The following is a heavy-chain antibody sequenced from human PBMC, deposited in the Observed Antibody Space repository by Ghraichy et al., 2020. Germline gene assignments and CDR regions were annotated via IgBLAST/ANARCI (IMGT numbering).Heavy chain of an antibody. CDR1: GYSFTSYY. J-gene: IGHJ4*02. CDR2: INPNSGGT. CDR3: ARDRDYGTSGYVPY. D-gene: IGHD3-22*01. V-gene: IGHV1-2*02. Sequence: ASVKVSCKASGYSFTSYYMHWVRQAPGQGLEWMGWINPNSGGTNYAQNFQGRVSLTRDTSINTTYMELSRLRSDDTAVFYCARDRDYGTSGYVPYWCQGT.